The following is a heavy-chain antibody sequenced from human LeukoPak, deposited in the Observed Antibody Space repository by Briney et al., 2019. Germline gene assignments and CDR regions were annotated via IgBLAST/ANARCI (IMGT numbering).Heavy chain of an antibody. CDR3: ARDNPRGGSYFNWFDP. V-gene: IGHV6-1*01. CDR2: TYYRSKWYN. D-gene: IGHD1-26*01. J-gene: IGHJ5*02. CDR1: GDSVSSNSAA. Sequence: SQTLSLTCAISGDSVSSNSAAWNWIRQSPSRGLEWLGRTYYRSKWYNDYAVSVKSRITINPDTSKNRFSLQLNSVTPEDTAVYYCARDNPRGGSYFNWFDPWGQGTLVTVSS.